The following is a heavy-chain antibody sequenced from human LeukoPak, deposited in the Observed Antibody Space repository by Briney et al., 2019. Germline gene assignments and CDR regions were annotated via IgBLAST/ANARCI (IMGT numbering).Heavy chain of an antibody. CDR1: GGSFSAFF. D-gene: IGHD4-11*01. V-gene: IGHV4-34*01. CDR2: VGHSGSA. Sequence: PSETLSLTCAVSGGSFSAFFWRWIRQPLGKGLEWIGDVGHSGSADYNPSLKSRVTVSADPSKAQFSLKLTSVTAADTAVYYCARGYSNYGYAFDTWGQGTMVTVSS. CDR3: ARGYSNYGYAFDT. J-gene: IGHJ3*02.